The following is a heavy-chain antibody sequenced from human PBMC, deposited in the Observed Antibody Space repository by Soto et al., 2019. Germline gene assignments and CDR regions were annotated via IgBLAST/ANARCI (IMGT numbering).Heavy chain of an antibody. Sequence: SETLSLTCTVSGASISSGGYYWSWIRQHPGKGLEWIGYIYYSGGTYYNPSLKSRVSISVDTSKNQFSLKLSSVTAADTAVYYCGQQMFHYYYYYGMDVWGQGTTVTVSS. D-gene: IGHD6-13*01. CDR3: GQQMFHYYYYYGMDV. CDR1: GASISSGGYY. V-gene: IGHV4-31*03. CDR2: IYYSGGT. J-gene: IGHJ6*02.